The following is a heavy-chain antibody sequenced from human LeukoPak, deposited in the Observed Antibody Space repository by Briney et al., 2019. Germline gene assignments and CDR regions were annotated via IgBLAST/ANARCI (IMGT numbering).Heavy chain of an antibody. CDR2: IWYDGSDR. CDR3: ARRQTYGMDV. CDR1: GFSFGSYG. J-gene: IGHJ6*02. Sequence: GGSLRLSCAAPGFSFGSYGMHWVRQAPGKGLEWVAVIWYDGSDRYYADSVKGRSTISRDNSKNTVYLQMNSLRVEDTAVYYCARRQTYGMDVWGQGTTVTVSS. V-gene: IGHV3-33*01.